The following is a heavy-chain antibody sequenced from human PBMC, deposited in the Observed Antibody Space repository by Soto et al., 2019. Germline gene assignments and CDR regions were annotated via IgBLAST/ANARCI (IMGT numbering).Heavy chain of an antibody. CDR3: ARVYSGYDWIY. J-gene: IGHJ4*02. CDR1: GYTFTSYG. V-gene: IGHV1-3*01. CDR2: INAGNGNT. D-gene: IGHD5-12*01. Sequence: ASVKVSCRASGYTFTSYGISWVRQAPGQRLEWMGWINAGNGNTKYSQKFQGRVTITRDTSASTAYMELSSLRSEDTAVYYCARVYSGYDWIYWGQGTLVTVSS.